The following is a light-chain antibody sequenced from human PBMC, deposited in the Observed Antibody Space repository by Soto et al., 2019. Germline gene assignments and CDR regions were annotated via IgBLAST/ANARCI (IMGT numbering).Light chain of an antibody. CDR1: QSLSSSL. V-gene: IGKV3-20*01. CDR2: GSS. Sequence: ETVLTQSPGTLSLSPGERATLSCRASQSLSSSLLVWYQQRPGQSPRLLLYGSSNRATGIPDRFSGSGSGTDVTLTIIRLQPEAFAVYYCQHYGNPHSAFGPGSKVDIK. J-gene: IGKJ3*01. CDR3: QHYGNPHSA.